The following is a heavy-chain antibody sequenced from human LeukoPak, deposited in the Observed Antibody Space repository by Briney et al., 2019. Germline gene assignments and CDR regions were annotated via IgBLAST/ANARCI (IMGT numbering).Heavy chain of an antibody. CDR3: ARTIFGVVIMAYNWFDP. Sequence: SETLSLTCTVSGGSISSSSYHWGWIRQPPGKGLEWIGSIYYSGSTYYNPSLKSRVTISVDTSKNQFSLKLSSVTAADTAVYYCARTIFGVVIMAYNWFDPWGQGTLVTVSS. CDR2: IYYSGST. CDR1: GGSISSSSYH. V-gene: IGHV4-39*01. J-gene: IGHJ5*02. D-gene: IGHD3-3*01.